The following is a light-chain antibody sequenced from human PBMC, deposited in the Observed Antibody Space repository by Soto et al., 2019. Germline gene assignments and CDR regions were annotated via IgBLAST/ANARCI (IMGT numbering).Light chain of an antibody. CDR1: PAIKNY. CDR2: AAS. J-gene: IGKJ3*01. Sequence: DIQMTQSPSSLSASVGDKVTITCRASPAIKNYLAWYQQKPGAVPKLLIYAASTLQSGVPSRFSGSGSGTHFTLTISSLQPEDFATYYCQSYDSAPVITFGPGTKVDVK. CDR3: QSYDSAPVIT. V-gene: IGKV1-27*01.